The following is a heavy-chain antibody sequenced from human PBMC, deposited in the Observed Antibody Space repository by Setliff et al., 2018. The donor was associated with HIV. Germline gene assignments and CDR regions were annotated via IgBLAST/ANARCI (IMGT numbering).Heavy chain of an antibody. J-gene: IGHJ4*02. Sequence: ASVKVSCKASGYTFNSYAMHWVRQAPGQRLEWMGWINAVNGNTKYYADSVKGRFTISRDNAKNSLYLQMNSLRAEDTAVYYCARFRGQKYYFDYWGQGSLVTVSS. CDR2: INAVNGNT. CDR3: ARFRGQKYYFDY. CDR1: GYTFNSYA. V-gene: IGHV1-3*01.